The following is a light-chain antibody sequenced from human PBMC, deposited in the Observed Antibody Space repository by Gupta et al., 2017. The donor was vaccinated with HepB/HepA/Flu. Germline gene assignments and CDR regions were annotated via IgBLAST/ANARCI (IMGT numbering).Light chain of an antibody. CDR2: DAS. CDR1: QSVSSY. CDR3: QQRSNWLT. Sequence: ILLTQSPATLSLSPGERATLSCRASQSVSSYLAWYQQKPGQAPRLLIYDASNRATGIPARFSGSGSGTDFTLTISSLEPEDVAVYYCQQRSNWLTFGQGTRLEIK. V-gene: IGKV3-11*01. J-gene: IGKJ5*01.